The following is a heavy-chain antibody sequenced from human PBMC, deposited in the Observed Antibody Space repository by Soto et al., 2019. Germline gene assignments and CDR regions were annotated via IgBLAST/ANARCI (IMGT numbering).Heavy chain of an antibody. V-gene: IGHV1-69*08. Sequence: QVQLVQSGAEVKKPGSSVKVSCKASGGTFSSYTISWVRQAPGQWLEWMGRIIPSLGIANYAQNFQGRVTITADKSTSPDYMELSSLRSEDTAVYYCARDRTGGYQEPFAYWGQGTLVTVSS. CDR3: ARDRTGGYQEPFAY. J-gene: IGHJ4*02. D-gene: IGHD3-22*01. CDR1: GGTFSSYT. CDR2: IIPSLGIA.